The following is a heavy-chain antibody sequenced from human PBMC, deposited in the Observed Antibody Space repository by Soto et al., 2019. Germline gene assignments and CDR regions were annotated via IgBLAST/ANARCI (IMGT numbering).Heavy chain of an antibody. Sequence: CILQMNRKGLEWIGRIDPSDSYTNYSPTCQGHVTISADKSISTAYLQWSSLKASDTGMYYCARRYICNEGLGSRNRGHGTDVWGQGTTDTVSS. CDR2: IDPSDSYT. CDR3: ARRYICNEGLGSRNRGHGTDV. J-gene: IGHJ6*02. V-gene: IGHV5-10-1*01. D-gene: IGHD1-1*01.